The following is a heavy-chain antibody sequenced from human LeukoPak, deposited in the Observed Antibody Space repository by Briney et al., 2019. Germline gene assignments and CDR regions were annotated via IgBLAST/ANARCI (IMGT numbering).Heavy chain of an antibody. CDR3: ARGRNDFFEY. CDR1: EFPVTSSF. V-gene: IGHV3-53*01. CDR2: IYTTGTT. J-gene: IGHJ4*02. Sequence: GGSLRLSCAVSEFPVTSSFMSWVRQAPGKGLEWVSLIYTTGTTFYADSVRGRFTISRDKSKNTLFLQMNTLRAEDTAIYYCARGRNDFFEYWVQGTLVTVSS.